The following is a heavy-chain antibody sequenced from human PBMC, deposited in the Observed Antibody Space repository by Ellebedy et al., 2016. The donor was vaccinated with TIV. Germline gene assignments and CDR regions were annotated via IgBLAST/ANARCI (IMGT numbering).Heavy chain of an antibody. Sequence: GGSLRLSCAASGFTVSSTFMHWVRQAPGKGLEWVSVIYSAGSIYYADSVKGRFTISRDNAKNSLYLQMNSLRVEDTAVYYCARLEVSYYYYGMDVWGQGTTVTVSS. CDR2: IYSAGSI. J-gene: IGHJ6*02. CDR3: ARLEVSYYYYGMDV. D-gene: IGHD1-1*01. V-gene: IGHV3-53*01. CDR1: GFTVSSTF.